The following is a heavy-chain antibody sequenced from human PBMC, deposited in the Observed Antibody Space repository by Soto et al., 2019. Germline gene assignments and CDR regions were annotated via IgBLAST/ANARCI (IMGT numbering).Heavy chain of an antibody. V-gene: IGHV1-69*12. CDR2: IIPIFGTA. CDR1: GGTFSSYA. CDR3: ARVRVRFLEWLGSEG. D-gene: IGHD3-3*01. J-gene: IGHJ4*02. Sequence: QVQLVQSGAEVKKPGSSVKVSCKASGGTFSSYAFSWVRQAPGQGLEWMGGIIPIFGTANYAQKFQGRVTITAEESASTDYRELSSLRSEDTAVYYCARVRVRFLEWLGSEGWGQGTLVTVSS.